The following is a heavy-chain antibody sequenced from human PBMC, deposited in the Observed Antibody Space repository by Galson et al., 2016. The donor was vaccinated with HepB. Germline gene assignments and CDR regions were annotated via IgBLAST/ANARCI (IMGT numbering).Heavy chain of an antibody. D-gene: IGHD2-2*01. CDR3: ARGGPYLVVVPAHY. CDR2: ISSDGTNK. J-gene: IGHJ4*02. CDR1: GFTISAYS. Sequence: SLRLSCAVSGFTISAYSMHWVRQAPGKGLEWVAVISSDGTNKYYDGSDTHYADSVKGRFTISRDSSKNTLYLQMNTLRADDTAVYYCARGGPYLVVVPAHYWGQGTLVTVSS. V-gene: IGHV3-30*14.